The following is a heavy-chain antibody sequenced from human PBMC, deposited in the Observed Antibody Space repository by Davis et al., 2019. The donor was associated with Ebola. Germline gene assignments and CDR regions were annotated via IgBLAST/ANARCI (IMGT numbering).Heavy chain of an antibody. J-gene: IGHJ3*02. Sequence: GESLKISCAASGFTVSSNYMNWVRQAPGKGLEWVSYISGDSLYTNYADSVRGRLTISRDDAKNSLYLQMNSLRAEDTAIYYCVRVSRNIATGWYRFDAFDIWGQGTLVTVSS. CDR1: GFTVSSNY. D-gene: IGHD6-19*01. CDR3: VRVSRNIATGWYRFDAFDI. CDR2: ISGDSLYT. V-gene: IGHV3-11*06.